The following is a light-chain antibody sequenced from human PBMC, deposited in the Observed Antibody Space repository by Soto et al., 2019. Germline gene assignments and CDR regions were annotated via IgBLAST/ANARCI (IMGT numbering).Light chain of an antibody. CDR3: QQSYSAPIT. CDR1: QSIGSF. CDR2: AAS. J-gene: IGKJ5*01. Sequence: IEMTQSPSSLSASVGDRVRVTCRASQSIGSFLKWYQQKRGKAPKLXXYAASSLQSGVPSWFSGSGSGTDFTLTISSLQTEDFATYYGQQSYSAPITFGQGTRLEIK. V-gene: IGKV1-39*01.